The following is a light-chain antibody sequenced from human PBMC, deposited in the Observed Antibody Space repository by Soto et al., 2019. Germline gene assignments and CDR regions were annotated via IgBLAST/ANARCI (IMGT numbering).Light chain of an antibody. J-gene: IGKJ2*02. V-gene: IGKV3-20*01. Sequence: EIVLTQSPGTLSLSPGERVTLSCRASQSVSGSQLAWYQQKPGQAPLLLIYGASSRASVVPDRFSGMAAGKDFTFIISRLEPDDFVMFYCHQYGHFPSTFGQGTKLETK. CDR1: QSVSGSQ. CDR2: GAS. CDR3: HQYGHFPST.